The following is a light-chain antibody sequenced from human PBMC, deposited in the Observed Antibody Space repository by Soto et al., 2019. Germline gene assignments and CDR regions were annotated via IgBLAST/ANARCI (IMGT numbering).Light chain of an antibody. Sequence: EIVLTQSPGTLSLSPGERATLSCRASQSVSSSSLAWYQQKPGQAPRLLIYGASSRATGIPDRFSGSGSGTDFTLTISRLEPEDFAVFDCQRYGSSPYTVGQGTKLEIK. J-gene: IGKJ2*01. CDR1: QSVSSSS. V-gene: IGKV3-20*01. CDR3: QRYGSSPYT. CDR2: GAS.